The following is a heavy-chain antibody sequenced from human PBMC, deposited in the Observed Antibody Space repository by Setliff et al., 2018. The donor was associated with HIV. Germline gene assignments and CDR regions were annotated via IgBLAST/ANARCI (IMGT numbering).Heavy chain of an antibody. CDR3: ARRQQLWLLYAFDI. D-gene: IGHD5-18*01. CDR1: GDSIGSSSYY. J-gene: IGHJ3*02. V-gene: IGHV4-39*01. Sequence: SETLSLTCTVSGDSIGSSSYYWGWIRQPPGKGLGWIGSIYYSGSTYYNPSLKSRVTISVDTSKNQFSLKLSSVTAADTAVYYCARRQQLWLLYAFDIWGQGTMVTVSS. CDR2: IYYSGST.